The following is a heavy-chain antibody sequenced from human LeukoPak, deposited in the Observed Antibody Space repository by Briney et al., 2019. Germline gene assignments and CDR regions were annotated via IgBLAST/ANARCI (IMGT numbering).Heavy chain of an antibody. V-gene: IGHV4-59*01. CDR2: IYKTGST. D-gene: IGHD2-15*01. J-gene: IGHJ2*01. CDR1: GGSISSYY. Sequence: SETLSLTCTVSGGSISSYYWSWIRQSPGKGLEWTGYIYKTGSTGYNPSLKSRVTISLDTSKNQFSLKLNSVTAADTAVYYCARQDCRGGSSSNWISWHFDLWGPGTLVTVSS. CDR3: ARQDCRGGSSSNWISWHFDL.